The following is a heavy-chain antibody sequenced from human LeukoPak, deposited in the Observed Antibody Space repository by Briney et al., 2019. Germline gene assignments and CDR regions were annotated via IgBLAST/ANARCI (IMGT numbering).Heavy chain of an antibody. CDR3: AKKPQQLVRGAYFDY. V-gene: IGHV3-23*01. Sequence: ETLSLTCAVYGESFSGYYWSWVRQAPGKGLEWVSAISGSGGSTYYADSVKGRFTISRDNSKNTLYLQMNSLRAEDTAVYYCAKKPQQLVRGAYFDYWGQGTLVTVSS. CDR1: GESFSGYY. CDR2: ISGSGGST. J-gene: IGHJ4*02. D-gene: IGHD6-13*01.